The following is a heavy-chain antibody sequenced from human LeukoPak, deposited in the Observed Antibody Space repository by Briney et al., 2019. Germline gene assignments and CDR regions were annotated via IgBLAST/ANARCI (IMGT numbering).Heavy chain of an antibody. V-gene: IGHV4-39*01. CDR1: GGSISSSNYY. J-gene: IGHJ3*02. D-gene: IGHD6-13*01. CDR3: ARPPQINIAMIAFDI. CDR2: IYYSGST. Sequence: SETQSLTCTVSGGSISSSNYYWGWIRQPPGKGLEWIGSIYYSGSTYYNPSLKSRVTISVDTSKNQFSLKLSSVTAADTAVYYCARPPQINIAMIAFDIWGQGTTVTVSS.